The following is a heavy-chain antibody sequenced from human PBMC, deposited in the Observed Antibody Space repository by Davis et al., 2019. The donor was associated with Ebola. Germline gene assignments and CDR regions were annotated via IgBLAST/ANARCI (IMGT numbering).Heavy chain of an antibody. D-gene: IGHD6-6*01. CDR2: ISFDGSET. V-gene: IGHV3-30*03. CDR1: GFTFSRYG. Sequence: PGGSLRPSCEASGFTFSRYGMHWVRQAPGKGPEWLPYISFDGSETFYADSVKGRFTISRDNSKNTLYLQMGRLRSDDTAMYYCVRDFFEFSSSSFSDSWGQGTLVTVSS. CDR3: VRDFFEFSSSSFSDS. J-gene: IGHJ4*02.